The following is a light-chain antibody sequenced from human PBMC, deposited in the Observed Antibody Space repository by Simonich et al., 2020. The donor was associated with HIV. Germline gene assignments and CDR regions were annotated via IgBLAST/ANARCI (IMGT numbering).Light chain of an antibody. CDR1: QSISSW. CDR2: GAS. CDR3: QQSYSTPYT. J-gene: IGKJ2*01. V-gene: IGKV1-39*01. Sequence: DIQLTQSPSTLSASVGDRVTITCRPSQSISSWLAWYQQKPGKAPQLLIYGASILQSGVPSRFSGRRSGTDFTLAIRNLQPEDFATYYCQQSYSTPYTFGQGTKVEIK.